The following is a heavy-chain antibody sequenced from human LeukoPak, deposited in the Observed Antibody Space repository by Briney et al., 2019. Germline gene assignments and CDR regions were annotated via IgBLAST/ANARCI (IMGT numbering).Heavy chain of an antibody. CDR2: INPSGGST. Sequence: ASVKVSCKSSRYTFIRYHMHWVRQAPGQGVEWVGIINPSGGSTSYAQKFQGTVTMTRNRSTSTVYMELSSLRSEDTAVYYCARDRGIVGVLTGWFDPWGQGTLVTVSS. CDR3: ARDRGIVGVLTGWFDP. V-gene: IGHV1-46*01. CDR1: RYTFIRYH. J-gene: IGHJ5*02. D-gene: IGHD1-26*01.